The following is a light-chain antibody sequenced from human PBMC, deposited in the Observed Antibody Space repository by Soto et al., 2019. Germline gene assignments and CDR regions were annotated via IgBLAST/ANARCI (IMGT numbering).Light chain of an antibody. J-gene: IGLJ3*02. V-gene: IGLV2-11*01. CDR1: SSDVGDYNF. CDR3: CSYAGSYTWV. Sequence: QSALTQPRSVSGSPGQSVTISCTGTSSDVGDYNFVSWYHQHPGKVPKLILYDVSERPSGVPDRFSGSKSGNTASLAISGLQAEDEAVYYCCSYAGSYTWVFGGGTKLTVL. CDR2: DVS.